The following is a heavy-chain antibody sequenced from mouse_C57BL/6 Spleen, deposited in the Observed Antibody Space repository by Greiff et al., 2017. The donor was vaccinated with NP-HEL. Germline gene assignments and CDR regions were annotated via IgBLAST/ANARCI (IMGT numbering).Heavy chain of an antibody. CDR2: FYPGSGSI. CDR3: ARHEGYYDYDWFAY. D-gene: IGHD2-4*01. V-gene: IGHV1-62-2*01. CDR1: GYTFTEYT. J-gene: IGHJ3*01. Sequence: VKLMESGAELVKPGASVKLSCKASGYTFTEYTIHWVKQRSGQGLEWIGWFYPGSGSIKYNEKFKDKATLTADKSSSKVYMELSRLTSEDSAVYFCARHEGYYDYDWFAYWGQGTLVTVSA.